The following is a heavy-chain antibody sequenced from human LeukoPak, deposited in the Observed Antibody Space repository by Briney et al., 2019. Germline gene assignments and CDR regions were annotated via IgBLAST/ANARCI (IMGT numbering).Heavy chain of an antibody. Sequence: GGSLRLSCVASGFSFSDSAIHWVRQAAGKRLEWVGRIRSEPKNFATAYAASVRGRFTISRDDSKNTAYLQMDGLKNEDTAVYFCFSSNSTPGGNWFDPWGQGTLVTVSS. V-gene: IGHV3-73*01. CDR1: GFSFSDSA. J-gene: IGHJ5*02. D-gene: IGHD4-11*01. CDR2: IRSEPKNFAT. CDR3: FSSNSTPGGNWFDP.